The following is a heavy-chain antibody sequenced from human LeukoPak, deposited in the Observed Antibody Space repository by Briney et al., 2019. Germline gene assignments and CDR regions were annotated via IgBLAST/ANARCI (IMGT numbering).Heavy chain of an antibody. J-gene: IGHJ4*02. D-gene: IGHD4-11*01. V-gene: IGHV3-30*03. CDR2: IHYDGSNK. CDR1: GFTFSSYG. Sequence: GRSLRLSCAASGFTFSSYGMHWVRQAPGKGLEWVAFIHYDGSNKHYADSVKGRFTISRDNSKNTLYLQMISLSTEDTAVYYCARGAAVTGLLLPYSFDYWGQGTLVTVSS. CDR3: ARGAAVTGLLLPYSFDY.